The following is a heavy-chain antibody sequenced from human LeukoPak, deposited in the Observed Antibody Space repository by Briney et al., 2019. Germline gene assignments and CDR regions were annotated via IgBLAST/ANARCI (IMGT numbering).Heavy chain of an antibody. CDR1: GGSISSGGYY. CDR3: ARVGFYDSGVRDDY. CDR2: IYYSGST. V-gene: IGHV4-31*03. Sequence: SQTLSLTCTVSGGSISSGGYYWSWIRQHPGKGLEWIGYIYYSGSTYYNPSLKSRVTISVDTSKNQFSLKLSSVTAADTAGYLCARVGFYDSGVRDDYWGQGTLVTVSS. D-gene: IGHD2/OR15-2a*01. J-gene: IGHJ4*02.